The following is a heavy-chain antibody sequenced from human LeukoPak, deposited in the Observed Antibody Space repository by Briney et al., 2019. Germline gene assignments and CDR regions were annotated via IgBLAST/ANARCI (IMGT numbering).Heavy chain of an antibody. V-gene: IGHV1-18*01. Sequence: ASVKVSCKASGYTFTSYGISWVRQAPGQGLEWMGWISAYNGNTNYAQKLQGRVTMTTDTSTSTAYMELRSLRSDDTAVYYCARDTLLYGSGSYYNHDYWGQGTLVTVSS. CDR3: ARDTLLYGSGSYYNHDY. CDR2: ISAYNGNT. CDR1: GYTFTSYG. J-gene: IGHJ4*02. D-gene: IGHD3-10*01.